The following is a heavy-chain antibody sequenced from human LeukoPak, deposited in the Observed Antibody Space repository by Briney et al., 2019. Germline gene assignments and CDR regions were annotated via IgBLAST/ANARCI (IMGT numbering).Heavy chain of an antibody. Sequence: SGRSLRLSCAASGFTFSSYGMHWVRQAPGKGLEWVAVISYDGSNKYYADSVKGRFTISRDNSKNTLYLQMNSLRAEDTAVYYCAKDRQSGRFGGLFEYWGQGTLVTVSS. CDR3: AKDRQSGRFGGLFEY. CDR2: ISYDGSNK. J-gene: IGHJ4*02. CDR1: GFTFSSYG. V-gene: IGHV3-30*18. D-gene: IGHD3-10*01.